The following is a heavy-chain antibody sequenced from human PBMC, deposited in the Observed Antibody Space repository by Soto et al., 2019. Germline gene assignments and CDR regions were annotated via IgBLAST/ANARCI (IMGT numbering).Heavy chain of an antibody. D-gene: IGHD6-19*01. CDR3: ARDSGWYLEY. CDR2: TYHSGNT. J-gene: IGHJ4*02. V-gene: IGHV4-59*01. CDR1: GGSISGKS. Sequence: QVQLQESGPGLVKPSQTLSLTCSVSGGSISGKSWNWIRQSPGKGLEWIGYTYHSGNTKYNPSLESRVAISGDTSKNQISLTLTSVTAADTGVYYCARDSGWYLEYWGRGILVTVSS.